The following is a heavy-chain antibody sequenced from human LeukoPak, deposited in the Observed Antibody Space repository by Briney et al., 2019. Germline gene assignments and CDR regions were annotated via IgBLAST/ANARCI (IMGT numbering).Heavy chain of an antibody. Sequence: GGSLRLSCAASGFTFSNAWMSWVRQAPGKGLEWVGRIKSKTDGGTTDYAAPVKGRFTISRDDSKNTLYLQMNSLKTEDTAVYYCTTSPFCSSTSSYEGDFDYWGQGTLVTVSS. CDR3: TTSPFCSSTSSYEGDFDY. J-gene: IGHJ4*02. CDR1: GFTFSNAW. V-gene: IGHV3-15*01. CDR2: IKSKTDGGTT. D-gene: IGHD2-2*01.